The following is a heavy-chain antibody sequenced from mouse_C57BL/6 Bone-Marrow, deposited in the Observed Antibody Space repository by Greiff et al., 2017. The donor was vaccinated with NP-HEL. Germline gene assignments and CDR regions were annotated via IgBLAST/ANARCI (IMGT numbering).Heavy chain of an antibody. CDR1: GYSITSDY. CDR3: ARSPLWLRRNYYAMDY. V-gene: IGHV3-8*01. Sequence: EVKLVESGPGLAKPSQTLSLTCSVTGYSITSDYWNWIRKFPGNKLEYMGDISYRGSTYYNPSLKSRISITRDTSKNQYYLQLNSVTTEDTATYYCARSPLWLRRNYYAMDYWGQGTSVTVSS. J-gene: IGHJ4*01. D-gene: IGHD2-2*01. CDR2: ISYRGST.